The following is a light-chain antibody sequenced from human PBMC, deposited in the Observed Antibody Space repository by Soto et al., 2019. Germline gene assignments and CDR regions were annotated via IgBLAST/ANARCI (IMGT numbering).Light chain of an antibody. J-gene: IGKJ4*01. CDR1: QDINNY. CDR3: QQYDNLPLT. Sequence: DIPMTQSPSSLSASVGDRVTIFCQASQDINNYLNWYQQKPGKAPKLLINDASNLETGVPSRFSGSGSGTEFTLTISSLQPEDIATYYCQQYDNLPLTFGGGTKLEIK. CDR2: DAS. V-gene: IGKV1-33*01.